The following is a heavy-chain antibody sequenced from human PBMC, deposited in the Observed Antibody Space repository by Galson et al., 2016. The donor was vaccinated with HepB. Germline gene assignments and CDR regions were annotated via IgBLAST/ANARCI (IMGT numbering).Heavy chain of an antibody. CDR1: GFTFSGFW. CDR2: LWYDGIRD. J-gene: IGHJ4*02. D-gene: IGHD6-13*01. V-gene: IGHV3-33*08. Sequence: SLRLSCAASGFTFSGFWMHWVRQAPGRGLEWLAVLWYDGIRDYYADSVKGRFTISRDNSENTLYLQMDSLRAEDTAIYYCATDPGTTTWKNYFEYWGQGTLVTVS. CDR3: ATDPGTTTWKNYFEY.